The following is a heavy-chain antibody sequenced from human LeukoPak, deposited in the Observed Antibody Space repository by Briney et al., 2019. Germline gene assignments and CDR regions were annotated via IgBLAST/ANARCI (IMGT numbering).Heavy chain of an antibody. J-gene: IGHJ6*03. V-gene: IGHV4-4*07. D-gene: IGHD3-10*01. CDR3: ARDVPYIVRGVILYYMDV. CDR1: DGSIRSHY. CDR2: IYSNGST. Sequence: SETLSLTCTVSDGSIRSHYWSWIRQPAGKGVEWIGRIYSNGSTNYNPSLKSRVTISLDKSKNQFSLKLTSVTAADTAVFYCARDVPYIVRGVILYYMDVWGNGTTVTVSS.